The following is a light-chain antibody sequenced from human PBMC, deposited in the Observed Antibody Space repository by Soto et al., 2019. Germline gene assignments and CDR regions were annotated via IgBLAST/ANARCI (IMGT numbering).Light chain of an antibody. CDR3: SSYTSRNTYV. CDR2: EVS. V-gene: IGLV2-18*02. CDR1: SSDVGSYNS. J-gene: IGLJ1*01. Sequence: QSALTQPPSVSGSPGQSVTISCTGTSSDVGSYNSVSWYQQPPGTVPKLMIYEVSNRPSGVPDRFSGSKSGNTASLTISGLQAEDEADYYCSSYTSRNTYVFGTGTKVTVL.